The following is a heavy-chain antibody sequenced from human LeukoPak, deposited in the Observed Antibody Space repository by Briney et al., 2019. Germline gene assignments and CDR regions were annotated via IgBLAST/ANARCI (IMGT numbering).Heavy chain of an antibody. CDR2: FDPEDDEP. J-gene: IGHJ4*02. D-gene: IGHD6-13*01. V-gene: IGHV1-24*01. CDR1: GYTLTELS. CDR3: STGSPPHIRGSWYWDLDY. Sequence: ASVKVSCKVSGYTLTELSIYWVRQAPGQGLEWMGGFDPEDDEPVYAQKFQGRLTMTEDIPTDTAYMELSSLRSEDTAFYYCSTGSPPHIRGSWYWDLDYWGQGTLVTVSS.